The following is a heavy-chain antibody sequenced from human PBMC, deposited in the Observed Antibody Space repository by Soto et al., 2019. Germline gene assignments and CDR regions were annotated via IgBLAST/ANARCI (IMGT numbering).Heavy chain of an antibody. Sequence: DVQLVESGGGLVQPGRSLRLSCAASGFIFHDFGMHWVRQAPGKGLEWVSGVTWNSGNIDYADSVKGRFTITRDNAKNSLYLQMNSLRGEDTALYYCAKDRYGSLEGVMDVWGQGTTVTGSS. D-gene: IGHD1-26*01. CDR2: VTWNSGNI. CDR1: GFIFHDFG. CDR3: AKDRYGSLEGVMDV. J-gene: IGHJ6*02. V-gene: IGHV3-9*01.